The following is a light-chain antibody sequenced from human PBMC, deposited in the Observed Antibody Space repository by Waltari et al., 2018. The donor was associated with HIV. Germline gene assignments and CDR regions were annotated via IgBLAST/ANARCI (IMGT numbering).Light chain of an antibody. CDR1: SSDVGGYNY. J-gene: IGLJ1*01. CDR3: SSYTSSSTLGYV. CDR2: EVS. V-gene: IGLV2-14*01. Sequence: QSALTQPASVSGSPGQSITISCTGTSSDVGGYNYVSWYQQHPGKAPNLLIYEVSNRPSGVSTRFSGSKSGNTASLTISGLQAEDEADYYCSSYTSSSTLGYVFGTGTKVTVL.